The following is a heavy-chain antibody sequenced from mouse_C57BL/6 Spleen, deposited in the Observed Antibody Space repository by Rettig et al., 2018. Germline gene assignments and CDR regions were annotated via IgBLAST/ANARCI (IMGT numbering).Heavy chain of an antibody. J-gene: IGHJ3*01. D-gene: IGHD1-1*01. CDR3: AYTLYYGSSGFAY. V-gene: IGHV8-12*01. CDR2: IYWDDDK. Sequence: KESGPGILQSSQTLSLTCSFSGFSLSTSGMGVSCIRQPSGKGLEWLAHIYWDDDKRYNPSLKSRLTISKDTSRNQVFLKITSVDTADTATYYCAYTLYYGSSGFAYWGQGTLVTVSA. CDR1: GFSLSTSGMG.